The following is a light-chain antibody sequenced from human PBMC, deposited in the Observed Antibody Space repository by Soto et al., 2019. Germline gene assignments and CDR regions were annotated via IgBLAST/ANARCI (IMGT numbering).Light chain of an antibody. CDR3: QSYDSSTVI. J-gene: IGLJ2*01. Sequence: NFMLTQPHSVSESPGKTVTISCTRSSGSIANNYVQWYQQRPGSAPTTVIYENKQRPSGVPDRFSGSTDGSSNSASLTISGLQTEDEGDYYCQSYDSSTVIFGGGTKVTVL. CDR2: ENK. CDR1: SGSIANNY. V-gene: IGLV6-57*04.